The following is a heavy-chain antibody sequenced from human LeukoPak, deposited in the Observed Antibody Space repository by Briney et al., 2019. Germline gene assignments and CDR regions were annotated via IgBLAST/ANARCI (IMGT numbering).Heavy chain of an antibody. D-gene: IGHD3-16*02. CDR1: EFTLRNYW. J-gene: IGHJ4*02. CDR2: IYVDGST. Sequence: GGSLRLSCAASEFTLRNYWMSWVRQAPGKGLQWVSVIYVDGSTYYADSVKGRITISRDNSRNTLYLQMNSLRAEDTAVYYCARDLATRQRTGLYDSWGQGALVTVSS. V-gene: IGHV3-66*01. CDR3: ARDLATRQRTGLYDS.